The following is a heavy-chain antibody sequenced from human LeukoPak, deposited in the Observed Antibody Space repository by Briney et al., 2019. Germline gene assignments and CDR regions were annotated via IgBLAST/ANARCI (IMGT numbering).Heavy chain of an antibody. J-gene: IGHJ6*03. CDR2: ISGSGGST. CDR1: GFTFRSYG. Sequence: GGSLRLSCAASGFTFRSYGMSWVRQAPGKGLEWVSAISGSGGSTYYADSVKGRFTISRDNAKNSLYLQMNSLRAEDTAVYYCARVAVTARWYYYYYMDVWGKGTTVTISS. V-gene: IGHV3-23*01. CDR3: ARVAVTARWYYYYYMDV. D-gene: IGHD2-21*02.